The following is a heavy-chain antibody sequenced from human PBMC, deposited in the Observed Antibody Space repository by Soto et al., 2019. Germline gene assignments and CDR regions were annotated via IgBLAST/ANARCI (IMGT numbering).Heavy chain of an antibody. CDR1: GFTFSSYV. V-gene: IGHV3-30*18. CDR3: AKGGSGTYYAPFDY. CDR2: ISFDGNNK. Sequence: PGGSLRLSCAASGFTFSSYVMHWVRQAPGKGLEWVAVISFDGNNKYYSDSVKGRFTISRDNSKNTLYLQMNSLRAADTAVYYCAKGGSGTYYAPFDYWGQGTLVTVSS. J-gene: IGHJ4*02. D-gene: IGHD3-10*01.